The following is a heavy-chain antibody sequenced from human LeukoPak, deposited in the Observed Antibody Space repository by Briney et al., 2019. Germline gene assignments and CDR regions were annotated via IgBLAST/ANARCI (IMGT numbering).Heavy chain of an antibody. CDR1: GFTFSTYG. J-gene: IGHJ4*02. V-gene: IGHV3-23*01. CDR2: ISGIGNYT. CDR3: VKSEAAIIDY. Sequence: GGTLRLPCADSGFTFSTYGMSWVRQAPGKGLEWVSGISGIGNYTYYADPVKGRFTISRDNSKNTLYLRLNSLRAEDTAVYYCVKSEAAIIDYWGQGTLVTVSS. D-gene: IGHD2-2*01.